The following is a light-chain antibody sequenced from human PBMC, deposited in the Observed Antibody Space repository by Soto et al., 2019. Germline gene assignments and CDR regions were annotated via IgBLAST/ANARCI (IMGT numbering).Light chain of an antibody. CDR2: GNS. Sequence: QSVLTQPPSVSGARGQRVTISCTGSSSNIGAGYDVHWYQQLPGTAPKLLIYGNSNRPSGVPDRFSGSKSGTSASLAITGPQAEDAADYYCQSYDSSLSYLFGTGTKVTVL. V-gene: IGLV1-40*01. J-gene: IGLJ1*01. CDR1: SSNIGAGYD. CDR3: QSYDSSLSYL.